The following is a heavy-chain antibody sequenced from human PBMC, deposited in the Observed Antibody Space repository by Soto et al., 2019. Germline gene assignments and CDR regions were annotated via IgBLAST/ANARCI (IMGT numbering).Heavy chain of an antibody. V-gene: IGHV3-66*01. Sequence: EVQLVESGGGLVQPGGSLRLSCAAYGFTVSSNYMSWVRQAPGKGLEWVSVIYSGGSTYYADSVKGRFTISRDNSKNTLYLQMNSLRAEDTAVYYCAREIYSSSSLFNYYYYYMDVWGKGTTVTVSS. J-gene: IGHJ6*03. CDR1: GFTVSSNY. CDR2: IYSGGST. D-gene: IGHD6-6*01. CDR3: AREIYSSSSLFNYYYYYMDV.